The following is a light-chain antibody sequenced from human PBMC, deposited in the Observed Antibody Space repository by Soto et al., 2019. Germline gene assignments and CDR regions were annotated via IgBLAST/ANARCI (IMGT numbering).Light chain of an antibody. CDR3: QSYDSSRSGVV. CDR1: SSNIGAGYD. V-gene: IGLV1-40*01. Sequence: QSVLTQPPSVSGAPGQRVTISCTGSSSNIGAGYDVHWYQQLPGTAPKLLIYGNSNRPSGVPDRFSGSKSGTSASLAITGLQAGEGADYPRQSYDSSRSGVVFGGGT. CDR2: GNS. J-gene: IGLJ2*01.